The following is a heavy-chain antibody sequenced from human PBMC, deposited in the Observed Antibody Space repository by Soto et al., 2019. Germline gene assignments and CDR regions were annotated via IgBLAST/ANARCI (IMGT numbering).Heavy chain of an antibody. V-gene: IGHV4-31*03. J-gene: IGHJ4*02. D-gene: IGHD5-12*01. CDR3: ASRSGYDYFYFDY. Sequence: SETLSLTCTVSGGSISSGSYYWSWIRQHPGKGLEWIGYIYYSGSTYYNPSLKSRVTISVDTSKNQFSLKLSSVTAADTAVYYCASRSGYDYFYFDYWGQGLLVTVSS. CDR1: GGSISSGSYY. CDR2: IYYSGST.